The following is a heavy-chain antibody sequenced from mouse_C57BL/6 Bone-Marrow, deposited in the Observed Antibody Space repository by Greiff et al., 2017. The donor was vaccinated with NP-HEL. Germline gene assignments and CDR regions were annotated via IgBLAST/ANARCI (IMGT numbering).Heavy chain of an antibody. CDR3: TTWGYSAY. Sequence: VQLQQSGAELVRPGASVKLSCTASGFNIKDDYMHWVKQRPEQGLEWIGWIDPENGDTEYASEFQGKATITADTSSNTAYLQLSSLTSEDTAVYYCTTWGYSAYWGQGTLVTVSA. CDR2: IDPENGDT. CDR1: GFNIKDDY. D-gene: IGHD2-3*01. V-gene: IGHV14-4*01. J-gene: IGHJ3*01.